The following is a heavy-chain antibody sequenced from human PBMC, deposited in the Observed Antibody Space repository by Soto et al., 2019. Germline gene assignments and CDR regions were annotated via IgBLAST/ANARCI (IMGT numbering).Heavy chain of an antibody. CDR3: ARGAAVASSSAGY. CDR1: GYNFTSYG. V-gene: IGHV1-18*01. CDR2: ISAYNGNT. Sequence: ASVKVSCEASGYNFTSYGISWVPQAPGQGLEWMGWISAYNGNTNYAQKLQGRVTMTTNTSTSTAYMELRSLRSDDTAAYYCARGAAVASSSAGYWGQGTLVTVSS. J-gene: IGHJ4*02. D-gene: IGHD6-19*01.